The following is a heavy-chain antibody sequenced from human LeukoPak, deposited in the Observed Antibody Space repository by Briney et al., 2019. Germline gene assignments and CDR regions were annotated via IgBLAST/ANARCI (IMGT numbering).Heavy chain of an antibody. CDR2: INPSGGST. Sequence: ASVKVSCKASGYTFTSYYMHWVRQAPGQGLELMGIINPSGGSTSYAQKFQGRVTMTRDTSTSTVYMELSSLRSEDTAVYYCARDNVDTVTRGLDAFDIWGQGTMVTVSS. CDR3: ARDNVDTVTRGLDAFDI. D-gene: IGHD5-18*01. V-gene: IGHV1-46*01. CDR1: GYTFTSYY. J-gene: IGHJ3*02.